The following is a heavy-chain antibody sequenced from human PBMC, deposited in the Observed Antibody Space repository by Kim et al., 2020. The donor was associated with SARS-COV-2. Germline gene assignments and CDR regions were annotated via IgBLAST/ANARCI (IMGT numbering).Heavy chain of an antibody. J-gene: IGHJ3*02. Sequence: TTDYNPALKGRDTISFDTAKSQCSLNLGSLTAADTAVYYCARRGYSFNIWGQGTMVTVSS. D-gene: IGHD5-18*01. CDR2: TT. V-gene: IGHV4-34*01. CDR3: ARRGYSFNI.